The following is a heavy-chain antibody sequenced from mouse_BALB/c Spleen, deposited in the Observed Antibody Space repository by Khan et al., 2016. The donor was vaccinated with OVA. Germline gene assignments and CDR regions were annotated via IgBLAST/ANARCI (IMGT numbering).Heavy chain of an antibody. Sequence: EVELVESGGDFVKPGGSLKLSCSASGFTFSTYAMSWVRQTPEKRLEWVATISSGGDYIYYPDCVKGLFTISRDTAKNTLYLQLSSLRSEDTALYYCTRHNYGPFAYWGQGTLVTVSA. CDR1: GFTFSTYA. CDR3: TRHNYGPFAY. D-gene: IGHD1-1*01. J-gene: IGHJ3*01. CDR2: ISSGGDYI. V-gene: IGHV5-9-3*01.